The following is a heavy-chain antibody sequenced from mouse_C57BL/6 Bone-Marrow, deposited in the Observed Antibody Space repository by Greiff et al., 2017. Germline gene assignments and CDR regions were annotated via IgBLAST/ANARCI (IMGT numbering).Heavy chain of an antibody. J-gene: IGHJ3*01. CDR3: AREGCSFAY. V-gene: IGHV1-69*01. CDR1: GYTFTSYW. CDR2: IYHSASYT. Sequence: VQLQQPGAELVLPGASVKLSCKASGYTFTSYWMHWVRQRPGQGLEWIGEIYHSASYTNYNQKFKGKSTLTVDKSSSTAYMQLSSLTYEDAAVYYGAREGCSFAYWGQGTMVTVSA.